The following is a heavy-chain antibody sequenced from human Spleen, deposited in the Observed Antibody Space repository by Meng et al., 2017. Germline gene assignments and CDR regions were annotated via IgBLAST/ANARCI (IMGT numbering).Heavy chain of an antibody. Sequence: SETLSLTCTVSGGSISSYYWSWIRQPPGKGLEWIGYIYYSGSTNYNPSLMSRVTISVDTSKNQFSLKLSSVTAADTAVYYCARDRIIEYYDSSGYYQLPPIYYYYGMDVWGQGTTVTVSS. CDR2: IYYSGST. V-gene: IGHV4-59*01. D-gene: IGHD3-22*01. CDR3: ARDRIIEYYDSSGYYQLPPIYYYYGMDV. J-gene: IGHJ6*02. CDR1: GGSISSYY.